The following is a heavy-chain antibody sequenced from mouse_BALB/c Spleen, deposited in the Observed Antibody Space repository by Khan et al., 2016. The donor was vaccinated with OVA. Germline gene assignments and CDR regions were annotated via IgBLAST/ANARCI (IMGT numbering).Heavy chain of an antibody. Sequence: QIQLVQSGPELKKPGETVKISCKASGYTFTNYGMNWVKQAPGKGLKWMGWINTYTGEPTYADDFKGRFAFSLDTSASTAYLQINNLKNADTSKYFCARMKPYWYFDLWRAGTTVTVSS. V-gene: IGHV9-3-1*01. J-gene: IGHJ1*01. CDR3: ARMKPYWYFDL. CDR2: INTYTGEP. CDR1: GYTFTNYG.